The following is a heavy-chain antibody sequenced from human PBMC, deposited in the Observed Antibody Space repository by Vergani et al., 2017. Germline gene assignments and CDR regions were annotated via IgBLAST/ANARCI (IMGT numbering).Heavy chain of an antibody. CDR2: INPNSGGT. D-gene: IGHD2-15*01. CDR3: ARGAGYCSGGSCYDFLDY. J-gene: IGHJ4*02. CDR1: GYTFTGYY. V-gene: IGHV1-2*02. Sequence: QVQLVQSGAEVKKPGASGKVSCKASGYTFTGYYMHWVRQAPGQGLEWMGWINPNSGGTNYAQKFQGRVTMTRDTSISTAYMELSRLRSDDTAVYYCARGAGYCSGGSCYDFLDYWGQGTLVTVSS.